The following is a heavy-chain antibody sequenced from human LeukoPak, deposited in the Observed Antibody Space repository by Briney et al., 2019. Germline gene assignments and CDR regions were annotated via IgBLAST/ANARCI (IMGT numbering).Heavy chain of an antibody. CDR2: IYYSGNT. Sequence: SETLSLTCIVSGXSISRSNYYWGWIRQSPGKGLEWIVSIYYSGNTYYNPSLKSRVTISVDTSKNQFSQKLSSVTAADTAVYYCARGDYYYDSTDLGAFDIWGQGTMVTVSS. CDR3: ARGDYYYDSTDLGAFDI. CDR1: GXSISRSNYY. D-gene: IGHD3-22*01. V-gene: IGHV4-39*01. J-gene: IGHJ3*02.